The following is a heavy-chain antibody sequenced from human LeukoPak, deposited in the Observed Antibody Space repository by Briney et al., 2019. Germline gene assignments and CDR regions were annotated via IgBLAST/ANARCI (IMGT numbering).Heavy chain of an antibody. CDR3: AKGYRYSSGWYRSYDY. CDR1: GFTFSSYG. Sequence: GGSLRLSCAASGFTFSSYGMHWVRQAPGKGLEWVAVISYDESNRYYADSVKGRFTISRDNSKNTLYLQMNSLRAEDTAVYYCAKGYRYSSGWYRSYDYWGQGTLVTVSS. CDR2: ISYDESNR. V-gene: IGHV3-30*18. J-gene: IGHJ4*02. D-gene: IGHD6-19*01.